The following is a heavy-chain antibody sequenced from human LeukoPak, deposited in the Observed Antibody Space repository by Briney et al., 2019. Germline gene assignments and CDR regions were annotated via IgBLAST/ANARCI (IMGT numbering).Heavy chain of an antibody. CDR3: ARDTNGDGWFDP. Sequence: PGGSLRLSCAASGFTFSSYAMSWVRQAPGKGLEWVSDISGSGGSTYYADSVKGRFTISRDNAKNSLYLQMNSLRAEDTSVYYCARDTNGDGWFDPWGQGTLVTVSS. D-gene: IGHD4-17*01. CDR1: GFTFSSYA. CDR2: ISGSGGST. V-gene: IGHV3-23*01. J-gene: IGHJ5*02.